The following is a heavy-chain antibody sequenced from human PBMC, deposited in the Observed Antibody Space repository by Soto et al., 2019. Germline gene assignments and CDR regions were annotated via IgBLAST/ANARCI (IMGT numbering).Heavy chain of an antibody. CDR1: GYTFTSYG. J-gene: IGHJ6*02. CDR3: ARDPLVTIFGVVTDRHYYSYGMDV. Sequence: ASVKVSCNASGYTFTSYGISWVRQAPGQGLEWMGWISAYNGKTNYAQKLQGRVTMTTDTSTSTAYMELRSLRSDDTAVYYCARDPLVTIFGVVTDRHYYSYGMDVWGQGTTVTVSS. CDR2: ISAYNGKT. V-gene: IGHV1-18*04. D-gene: IGHD3-3*01.